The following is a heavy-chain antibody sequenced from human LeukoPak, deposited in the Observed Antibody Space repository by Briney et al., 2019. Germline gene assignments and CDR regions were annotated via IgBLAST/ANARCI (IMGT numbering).Heavy chain of an antibody. CDR3: ARDVGYSYGSGLGFLDY. D-gene: IGHD5-18*01. Sequence: RSSQTLSLTCTVSGGSISSGDYYWSWIRQPPGKGLEWIGYIYYSGSTYYNPSLKSRVTISVDTSKNQFSLKLSSVTAADTAVYYCARDVGYSYGSGLGFLDYWGQGTLVTVSS. J-gene: IGHJ4*02. CDR1: GGSISSGDYY. CDR2: IYYSGST. V-gene: IGHV4-30-4*08.